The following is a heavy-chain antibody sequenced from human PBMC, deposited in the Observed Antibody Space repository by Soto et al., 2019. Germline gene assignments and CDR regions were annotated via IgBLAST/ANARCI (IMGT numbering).Heavy chain of an antibody. CDR3: ARGLNGYLYYFDY. D-gene: IGHD5-18*01. V-gene: IGHV1-3*01. J-gene: IGHJ4*02. Sequence: QIQLVQSGAGVKKPGASVKVSCKASGYTFTSYAMHWVRQAPGQRLEWMGWINAGNGNTKYSQKFQGRVTITRDTSASTAYMELSSLRSEDTAVYYCARGLNGYLYYFDYWGQGTLVTVSS. CDR2: INAGNGNT. CDR1: GYTFTSYA.